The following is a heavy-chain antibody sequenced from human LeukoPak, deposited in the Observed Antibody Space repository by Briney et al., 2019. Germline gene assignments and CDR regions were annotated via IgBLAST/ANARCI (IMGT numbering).Heavy chain of an antibody. CDR1: SYTFNSYG. Sequence: ASVKVSCKASSYTFNSYGISWVRQAPGQGLEWMGWINPHNGNTNYAQKLQGRVTMTTDTSTSTAYMELRSLKSDDTAVYYCARGGLNQYYYMDVWGKGTTVTVSS. CDR2: INPHNGNT. CDR3: ARGGLNQYYYMDV. V-gene: IGHV1-18*01. J-gene: IGHJ6*03. D-gene: IGHD1-14*01.